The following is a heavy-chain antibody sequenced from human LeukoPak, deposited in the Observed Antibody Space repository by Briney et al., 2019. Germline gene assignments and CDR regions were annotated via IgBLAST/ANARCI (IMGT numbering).Heavy chain of an antibody. CDR1: GGSISSYY. V-gene: IGHV4-59*01. CDR3: ARTFNYYESSGYYG. D-gene: IGHD3-22*01. CDR2: IYYSGST. J-gene: IGHJ4*02. Sequence: SETLSLTCTVSGGSISSYYWSWIRQPPGKGLEWIGYIYYSGSTNYNPSLKSRVTTSVDTSKNQFSLKLSSVTAADTAVYYCARTFNYYESSGYYGWGQGTLVTVSS.